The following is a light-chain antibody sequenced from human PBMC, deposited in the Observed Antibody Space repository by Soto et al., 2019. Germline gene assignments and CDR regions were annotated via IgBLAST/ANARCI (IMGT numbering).Light chain of an antibody. CDR1: QSVGTY. CDR2: DAS. V-gene: IGKV3-11*01. CDR3: QQRSNWPPT. J-gene: IGKJ2*01. Sequence: EIVLTQSPATLSLSPGKGATLSCRASQSVGTYLAWYQHKPGQAPSLLIYDASNRATGIPARFSGSGSGTDFTLTISSLEPEDFAVYYCQQRSNWPPTFGQGTKLEIK.